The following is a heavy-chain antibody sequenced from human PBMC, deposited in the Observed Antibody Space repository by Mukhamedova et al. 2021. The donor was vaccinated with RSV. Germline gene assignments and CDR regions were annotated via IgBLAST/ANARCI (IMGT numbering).Heavy chain of an antibody. CDR3: AREAAKTWGPRNYY. D-gene: IGHD7-27*01. V-gene: IGHV4-61*02. Sequence: GGSISSSSYYWSWIRQPAGKGLEWIGRIYTSGSTNYNPSLKSRVTLSVDTSKNQFSLKLSAVTAAATAVYYCAREAAKTWGPRNYY. J-gene: IGHJ6*01. CDR2: IYTSGST. CDR1: GGSISSSSYY.